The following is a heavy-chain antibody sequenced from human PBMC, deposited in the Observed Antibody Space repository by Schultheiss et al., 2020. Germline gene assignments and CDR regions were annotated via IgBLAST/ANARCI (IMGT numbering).Heavy chain of an antibody. V-gene: IGHV2-70*11. D-gene: IGHD3-10*01. CDR3: ARSYGSGSYYDY. CDR1: GFSLSTSGMC. Sequence: SGPTLVKPTQTLTLTCTFSGFSLSTSGMCVSWIRQPPGKALEWLARIDWDNDKYYSTSLKTRLTISKDTSKNQVVLTMTNMDPVDTATYFCARSYGSGSYYDYWGQGTLVTGYS. CDR2: IDWDNDK. J-gene: IGHJ4*02.